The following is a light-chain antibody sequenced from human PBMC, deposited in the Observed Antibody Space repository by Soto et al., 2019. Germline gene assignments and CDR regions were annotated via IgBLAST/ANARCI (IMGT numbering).Light chain of an antibody. CDR2: DTS. CDR1: HDISDY. CDR3: QQYDNLPLT. Sequence: DIQMTQSPSSLSASVGDRVTITCQANHDISDYLNWYQQKPGKAPNLLIYDTSNLKTGVPSRFSGSGSGTDFTLTISNLQPEDFATYYCQQYDNLPLTFGGGTKVEIK. J-gene: IGKJ4*01. V-gene: IGKV1-33*01.